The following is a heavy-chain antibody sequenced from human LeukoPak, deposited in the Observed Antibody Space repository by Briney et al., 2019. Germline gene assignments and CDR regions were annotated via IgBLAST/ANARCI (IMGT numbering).Heavy chain of an antibody. CDR2: IRAYNGNT. J-gene: IGHJ4*02. V-gene: IGHV1-18*01. CDR1: GYTLTSYG. CDR3: ARVSSIVVVVAASDY. D-gene: IGHD2-15*01. Sequence: ASVTLSCKASGYTLTSYGISWVRQAPRQGLEWMGWIRAYNGNTNYAQNLQGRVTMTTDPSTSTAYMELRSLRSDDTAVYYCARVSSIVVVVAASDYWGQGTLVTVSS.